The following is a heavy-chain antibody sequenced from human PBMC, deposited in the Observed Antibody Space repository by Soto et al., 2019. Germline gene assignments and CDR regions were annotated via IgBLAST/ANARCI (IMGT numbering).Heavy chain of an antibody. CDR2: ISYDGSNK. CDR1: GFTFSSYG. J-gene: IGHJ6*02. D-gene: IGHD1-26*01. V-gene: IGHV3-30*18. CDR3: AKDRGELLRRNYYGMDV. Sequence: GGSLRLSCAASGFTFSSYGMHWVRQAPGKGLEWVAVISYDGSNKYYADSVKGRFTISRDNSKNTLYLQMNSLRAEDTAVYYCAKDRGELLRRNYYGMDVWGQGTTVTVSS.